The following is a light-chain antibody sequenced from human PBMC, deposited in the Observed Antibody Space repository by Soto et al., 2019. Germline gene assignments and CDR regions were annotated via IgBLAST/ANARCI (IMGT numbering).Light chain of an antibody. CDR2: DAS. J-gene: IGKJ3*01. CDR3: QQRSNWPPIT. Sequence: EIVLTQSPANLSLSPWDSATLSCRASPSVDWYVAWYQQKPGQAPRLLIYDASTRATGIPDRFSGSWSGTDFTLTISSLEPEDFAIYYCQQRSNWPPITFGPGTKVDIK. CDR1: PSVDWY. V-gene: IGKV3-11*01.